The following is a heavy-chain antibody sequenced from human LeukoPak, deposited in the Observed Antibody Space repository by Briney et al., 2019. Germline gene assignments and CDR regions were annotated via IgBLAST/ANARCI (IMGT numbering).Heavy chain of an antibody. CDR2: VSGSGGNT. CDR1: GFTFRNYA. D-gene: IGHD6-19*01. Sequence: PGGSLRLSCAASGFTFRNYAMSWVRQAPGKGLEWVSAVSGSGGNTYYADSVKGRFTISRDNSKNTLYLQMNSLRAEDTAVYYCARDGSSGWYWVDYWGQGTLVTVSS. J-gene: IGHJ4*02. V-gene: IGHV3-23*01. CDR3: ARDGSSGWYWVDY.